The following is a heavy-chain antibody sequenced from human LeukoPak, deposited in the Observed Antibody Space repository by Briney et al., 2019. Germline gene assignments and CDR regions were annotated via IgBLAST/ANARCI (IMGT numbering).Heavy chain of an antibody. CDR2: INHSGST. CDR1: GGSFSGYY. V-gene: IGHV4-34*01. CDR3: ARQLSSGNWFDP. Sequence: SETLSLTCAVYGGSFSGYYWSWIRQPPGKGLEWIGEINHSGSTNYNPSLKSRVTISVDTSKNQFSLKLSSVTAADTAVYYCARQLSSGNWFDPWGQGTLVTVSS. D-gene: IGHD6-19*01. J-gene: IGHJ5*02.